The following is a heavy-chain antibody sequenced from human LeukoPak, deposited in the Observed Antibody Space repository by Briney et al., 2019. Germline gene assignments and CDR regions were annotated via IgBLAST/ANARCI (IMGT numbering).Heavy chain of an antibody. J-gene: IGHJ6*02. D-gene: IGHD3-3*01. Sequence: PGRSLRLSCAASGFTFSSYGMHWVGPAPGKGLEWVPVISYDGSNKYYADSVKGRFTISRDNSKNTLYLQMNSLRAEDTAVYYCAKDMGGGSRTYYDFWSFYYYGMDVWGQGITVTVSS. CDR1: GFTFSSYG. V-gene: IGHV3-30*18. CDR3: AKDMGGGSRTYYDFWSFYYYGMDV. CDR2: ISYDGSNK.